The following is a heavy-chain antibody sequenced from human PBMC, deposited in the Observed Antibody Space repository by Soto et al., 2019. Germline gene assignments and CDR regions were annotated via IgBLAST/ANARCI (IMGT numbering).Heavy chain of an antibody. CDR2: KSYDGSNK. V-gene: IGHV3-30-3*01. CDR3: ARAAPPGDYDSSGKNWFDP. J-gene: IGHJ5*02. Sequence: QVQLVESGGGVVQPGRSLRLSCAASGFTFSSYAMHWVRQAPGTGLEWVAVKSYDGSNKYYADSVKGRFTISRDNSKNTLYLQMNSLRAEDTAVYYCARAAPPGDYDSSGKNWFDPWGQGTLVTVSS. CDR1: GFTFSSYA. D-gene: IGHD3-22*01.